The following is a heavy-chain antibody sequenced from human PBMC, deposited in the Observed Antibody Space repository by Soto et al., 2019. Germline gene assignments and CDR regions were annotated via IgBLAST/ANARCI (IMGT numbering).Heavy chain of an antibody. CDR2: IHHSGST. CDR1: GVSISSDNW. J-gene: IGHJ4*02. CDR3: ARDQGSHPGD. V-gene: IGHV4-4*02. Sequence: QVQLQESGPGLVGPSGTVSLTCAVYGVSISSDNWWSWVRQPPGKALEWIGEIHHSGSTNYNPSLKNRVTMSVVPTKDLFSLTLNSVTAADTAFYYSARDQGSHPGDWGQGTLVSVSS. D-gene: IGHD6-13*01.